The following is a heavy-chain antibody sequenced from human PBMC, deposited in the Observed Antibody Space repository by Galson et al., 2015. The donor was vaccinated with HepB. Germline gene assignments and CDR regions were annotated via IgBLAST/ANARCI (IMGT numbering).Heavy chain of an antibody. V-gene: IGHV3-30*03. Sequence: SLRLSCAASGFTFSNYGMYWVRQAPGKGLEWVATISYHGDKQYSLDSVRGRFTISRDKSTNTLYLQMNSLRTEDTAVYYCARDPTIFGVGRGFYMAVWGKGTTVIVSS. CDR3: ARDPTIFGVGRGFYMAV. CDR2: ISYHGDKQ. J-gene: IGHJ6*03. D-gene: IGHD3-3*01. CDR1: GFTFSNYG.